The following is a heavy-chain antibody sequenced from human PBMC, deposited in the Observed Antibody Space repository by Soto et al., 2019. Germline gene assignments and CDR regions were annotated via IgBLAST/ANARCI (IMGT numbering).Heavy chain of an antibody. J-gene: IGHJ3*01. Sequence: SETLSLTCTVSGGSISSYYWSWIRHPPGKGLEWIGYIYYSGSTNYNPSLKSRVTISVDTSKNQFSLKLSSVTAADTAVYYCARDPSAYCGGECYSNVAFVSWGQATTVSVS. D-gene: IGHD2-21*01. CDR1: GGSISSYY. V-gene: IGHV4-59*01. CDR2: IYYSGST. CDR3: ARDPSAYCGGECYSNVAFVS.